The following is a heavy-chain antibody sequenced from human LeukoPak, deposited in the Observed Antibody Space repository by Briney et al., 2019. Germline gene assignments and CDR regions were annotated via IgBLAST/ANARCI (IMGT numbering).Heavy chain of an antibody. D-gene: IGHD3-10*01. Sequence: GGSLRLSCAASGFTFSSSAMSWVRQAPGRVLEWVSTMSGTVGSTYYADSVKGRFTISRDNSKNTLYLQMNSLRAEDTAVYYCAKERFGDWNWFDPWGQGTLVTVSS. V-gene: IGHV3-23*01. CDR1: GFTFSSSA. J-gene: IGHJ5*02. CDR2: MSGTVGST. CDR3: AKERFGDWNWFDP.